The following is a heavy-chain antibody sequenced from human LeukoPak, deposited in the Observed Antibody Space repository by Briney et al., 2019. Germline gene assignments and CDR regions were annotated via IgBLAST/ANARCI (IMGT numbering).Heavy chain of an antibody. J-gene: IGHJ6*02. CDR1: GGSISSNNW. CDR2: IKEDGSEK. V-gene: IGHV3-7*03. Sequence: ETLSLTCAVSGGSISSNNWWSWVRQAPGMGLEWVANIKEDGSEKYYVDSVKGRFTISRDNAKNSLYLQMNSLRAEDMAIYYCARDGLAYYGLGNSRSFALDVWGQGTTVIVSS. CDR3: ARDGLAYYGLGNSRSFALDV. D-gene: IGHD3-10*01.